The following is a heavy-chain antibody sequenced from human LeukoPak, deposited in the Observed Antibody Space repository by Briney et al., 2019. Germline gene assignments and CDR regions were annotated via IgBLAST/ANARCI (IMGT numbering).Heavy chain of an antibody. Sequence: PSQTLSLTCTVSGGSISSGSYYWSWIRQPAGKGLEWIGRIYTSGSTNYNPSLKSRVTISVDTSKNQFSLKLSSVTAADTAVYYCARMGIPGIAVAGTWYFDLWGRGTLVTVSS. CDR1: GGSISSGSYY. CDR2: IYTSGST. CDR3: ARMGIPGIAVAGTWYFDL. V-gene: IGHV4-61*02. D-gene: IGHD6-19*01. J-gene: IGHJ2*01.